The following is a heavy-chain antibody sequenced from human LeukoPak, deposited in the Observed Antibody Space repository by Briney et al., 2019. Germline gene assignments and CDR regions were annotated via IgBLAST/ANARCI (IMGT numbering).Heavy chain of an antibody. CDR2: TNWDGAST. D-gene: IGHD2-2*01. J-gene: IGHJ6*03. Sequence: GGSLRLSCAASGFRFGDYGMSWVRHVPGKGLEWVSGTNWDGASTGYADSVKGRFTISKDNVKNFLYLQMNSLRVEDTALYFCGRVYCSTTSCYDYYDYYMDVWGKGTTVTVSS. V-gene: IGHV3-20*04. CDR3: GRVYCSTTSCYDYYDYYMDV. CDR1: GFRFGDYG.